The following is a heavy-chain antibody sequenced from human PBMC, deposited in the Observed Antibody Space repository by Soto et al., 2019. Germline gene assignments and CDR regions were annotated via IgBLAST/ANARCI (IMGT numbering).Heavy chain of an antibody. CDR3: ARQVVRLGELEYFDY. CDR2: IYYSGST. Sequence: QLQLQESGPGLVKPSETLSLTCTVSGGSISSSSYYWGWIRQPPGKGLEWIGSIYYSGSTYYNPSLKSRVTISVDTSKNQFSLKLSSVTAADTAVYYCARQVVRLGELEYFDYWGQGTLVTVSS. J-gene: IGHJ4*02. D-gene: IGHD3-16*01. V-gene: IGHV4-39*01. CDR1: GGSISSSSYY.